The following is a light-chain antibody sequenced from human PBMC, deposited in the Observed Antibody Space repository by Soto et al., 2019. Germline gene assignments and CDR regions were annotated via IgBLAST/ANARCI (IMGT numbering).Light chain of an antibody. CDR3: LQHSTYPLT. Sequence: DIQMTQFPSSLSESVGDRVTITCRASQGISNDLGWYQQKPGKAPKRLIYAASSLQSGVPSRFSGRGSGKEVTLAISSLKPEDSATFSCLQHSTYPLTFGQGTKV. CDR2: AAS. CDR1: QGISND. V-gene: IGKV1-17*01. J-gene: IGKJ1*01.